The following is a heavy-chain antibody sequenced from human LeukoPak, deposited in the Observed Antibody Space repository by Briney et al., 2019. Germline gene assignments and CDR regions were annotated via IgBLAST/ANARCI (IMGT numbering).Heavy chain of an antibody. V-gene: IGHV3-21*01. D-gene: IGHD3-3*01. Sequence: GGSLRLSCAAAGFTFSSDSMNWGRQAPGEGRGWVASISSISSYIYYADSLKGRFTISRDNPKNSRYLQMNSLRAYCTAVYSCARVFTIFGVVTILHAAFDIWGQGTMVTVSS. CDR1: GFTFSSDS. CDR2: ISSISSYI. J-gene: IGHJ3*02. CDR3: ARVFTIFGVVTILHAAFDI.